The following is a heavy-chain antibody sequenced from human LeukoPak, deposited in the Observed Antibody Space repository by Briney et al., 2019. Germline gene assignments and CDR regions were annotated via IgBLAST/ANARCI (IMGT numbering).Heavy chain of an antibody. D-gene: IGHD3-10*01. CDR3: ARAHLWFGEFCYFDY. CDR2: ISAYNGNT. CDR1: GYTFTSYD. J-gene: IGHJ4*02. V-gene: IGHV1-18*04. Sequence: ASVKVSCKASGYTFTSYDISWVRQAPGQGLEWMGWISAYNGNTNYAQKLQGRVTMTTDTSTSTAYMELRSLRSDDTAVYYCARAHLWFGEFCYFDYWGQGTLVTVSS.